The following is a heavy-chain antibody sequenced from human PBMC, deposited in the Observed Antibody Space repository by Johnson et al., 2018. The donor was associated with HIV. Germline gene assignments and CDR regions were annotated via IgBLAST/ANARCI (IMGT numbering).Heavy chain of an antibody. J-gene: IGHJ3*02. Sequence: QVQLVESGGGVVQPGRSLRLSCAASGFTFSSYGMHWVRQAPGKGLEWVAVISYDGSNKYYADSVKGRFTISRDDSKNTLYLQMNSLKTEDTAVYYCTTDTHPDAFDIWGQGTMVTVSS. CDR3: TTDTHPDAFDI. V-gene: IGHV3-30*03. CDR2: ISYDGSNK. CDR1: GFTFSSYG.